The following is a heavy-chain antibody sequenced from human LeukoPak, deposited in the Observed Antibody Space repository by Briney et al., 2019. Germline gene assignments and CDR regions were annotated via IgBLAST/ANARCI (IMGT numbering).Heavy chain of an antibody. J-gene: IGHJ5*02. D-gene: IGHD2-15*01. Sequence: SETLSLTCSVSGVSISAYYWSWIRQPAGKGLEWIGRIYPGESIYASENTNYNPSLKSRVTISVDTSKNQFSLKLSSVTAADTAVYYCARGNPYKLLLRPQSNWFDPWGQGTLVTVSS. CDR3: ARGNPYKLLLRPQSNWFDP. CDR2: IYPGESIYASENT. CDR1: GVSISAYY. V-gene: IGHV4-4*07.